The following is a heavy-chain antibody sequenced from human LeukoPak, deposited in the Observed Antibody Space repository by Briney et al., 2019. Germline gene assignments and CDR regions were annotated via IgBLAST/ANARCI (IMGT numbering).Heavy chain of an antibody. CDR3: ARDSSSSTDY. J-gene: IGHJ4*02. Sequence: QPGGSLRLSCVASGFTFSDYYMSWIRQAPGKGLEWVSYISNSGSTIYYADSVKGRFTISRDNAKSSLYLQMNSLRAEDTAVYYCARDSSSSTDYWGQGTLVTVSS. V-gene: IGHV3-11*04. CDR2: ISNSGSTI. D-gene: IGHD6-6*01. CDR1: GFTFSDYY.